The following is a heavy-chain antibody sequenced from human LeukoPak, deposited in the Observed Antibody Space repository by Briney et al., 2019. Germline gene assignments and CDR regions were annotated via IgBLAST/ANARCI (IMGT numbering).Heavy chain of an antibody. Sequence: GGSLRLSCAASGFTFSDYYMSWVRQAPGKGLEWVAVISYDGSNKYYADSVKGRFTISRDNSKNTLYLQMNSLRAEDTAVYYCAKDSSSWGYGMDVWGQGTTVTVSS. CDR2: ISYDGSNK. J-gene: IGHJ6*02. CDR3: AKDSSSWGYGMDV. D-gene: IGHD6-13*01. V-gene: IGHV3-30*18. CDR1: GFTFSDYY.